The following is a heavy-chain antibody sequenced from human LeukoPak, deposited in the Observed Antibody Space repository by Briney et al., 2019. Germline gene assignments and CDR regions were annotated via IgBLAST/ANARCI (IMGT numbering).Heavy chain of an antibody. D-gene: IGHD6-19*01. CDR1: GYTFTSYG. V-gene: IGHV1-18*01. J-gene: IGHJ5*02. CDR3: ARSAVALGHNWFDP. Sequence: ASVKVSCKASGYTFTSYGTSWVRQAPGQGLEWMGWISAYNSNTNYAQKLQGRVTMTTDTSTSTAYMELRSLRSDDTAVYYCARSAVALGHNWFDPWGQGTLVTVSS. CDR2: ISAYNSNT.